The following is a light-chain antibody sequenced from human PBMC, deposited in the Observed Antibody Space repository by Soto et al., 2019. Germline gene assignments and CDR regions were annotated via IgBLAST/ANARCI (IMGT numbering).Light chain of an antibody. Sequence: EIVMTQSPATLSVSPGERATLSCRASQSVTTNLVWYQQKPGQAPRLLIYGISTRATGVPTRFSGSGSGTEFTLTINSLQSEDFAVYYCQQHIGWPRPFGQGTRVEIK. CDR3: QQHIGWPRP. J-gene: IGKJ1*01. CDR1: QSVTTN. CDR2: GIS. V-gene: IGKV3-15*01.